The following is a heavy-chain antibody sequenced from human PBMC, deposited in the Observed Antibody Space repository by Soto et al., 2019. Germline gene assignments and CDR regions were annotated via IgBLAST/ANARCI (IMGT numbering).Heavy chain of an antibody. Sequence: ASVKVSCKASGYTFTGYYMHWVRQAPGQGLEWMGWINPNSGGTNYAQKFQGRVTMTRDTSISTAYMELSRRRSDDTAVYYCARDLTSYDFWSGYPNWFDPWGQGTLVTVTS. CDR3: ARDLTSYDFWSGYPNWFDP. CDR1: GYTFTGYY. V-gene: IGHV1-2*02. CDR2: INPNSGGT. J-gene: IGHJ5*02. D-gene: IGHD3-3*01.